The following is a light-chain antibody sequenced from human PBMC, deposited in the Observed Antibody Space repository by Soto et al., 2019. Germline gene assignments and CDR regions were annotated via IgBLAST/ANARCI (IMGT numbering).Light chain of an antibody. CDR2: DVS. CDR1: SSDVGGYNY. J-gene: IGLJ1*01. Sequence: QSVLTQPRSVSGSPGQSVTISCTGTSSDVGGYNYVSWYQQHPGKAPKLMIYDVSKRLSGVPDRFSGSKSGNTASLTISGLQAEDEADYYCCSYAGSYTFAVFGTGTKVTVL. V-gene: IGLV2-11*01. CDR3: CSYAGSYTFAV.